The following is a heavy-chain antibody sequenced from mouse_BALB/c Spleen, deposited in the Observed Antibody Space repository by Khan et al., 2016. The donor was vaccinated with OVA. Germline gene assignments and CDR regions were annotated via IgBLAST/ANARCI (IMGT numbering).Heavy chain of an antibody. J-gene: IGHJ1*01. CDR3: ARYYGNYGWYFDV. D-gene: IGHD2-1*01. CDR1: GFSLTSYG. V-gene: IGHV2-9*02. Sequence: QVQLKESGPAMVAPSQSLSITCTVSGFSLTSYGVHWVRQPPGKGLEWLGVIWAGGSTNYNSALMSRLRISKDNSKSQVFLKINSLQTDDTAMYYCARYYGNYGWYFDVWGAGTTVTVSS. CDR2: IWAGGST.